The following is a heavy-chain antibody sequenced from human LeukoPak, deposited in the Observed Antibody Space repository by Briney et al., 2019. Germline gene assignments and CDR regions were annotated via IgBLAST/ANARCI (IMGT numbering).Heavy chain of an antibody. CDR1: GGSISSSSYY. CDR3: ARDGDYGGKSNAFDI. V-gene: IGHV4-39*07. J-gene: IGHJ3*02. D-gene: IGHD4-23*01. Sequence: SETLSLTCTVSGGSISSSSYYWGWLRQPPGKGLEWIVSIYYSGSTYYNPSLKSRVTISVDTSKNQFSLKLSSVTAADTAVYYCARDGDYGGKSNAFDIWGQGTMVTVSS. CDR2: IYYSGST.